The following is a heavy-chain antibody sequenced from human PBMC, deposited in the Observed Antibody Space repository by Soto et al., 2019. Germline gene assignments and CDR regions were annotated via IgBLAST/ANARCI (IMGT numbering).Heavy chain of an antibody. V-gene: IGHV4-39*01. CDR2: VSYSGST. D-gene: IGHD3-10*01. Sequence: PSETLSLTCTVSGGSISNSDSFWGWLRQPPGKGLEWIGTVSYSGSTYYDPSFNSRVAISLDTSKNQFSLNLGSVTATDTALYYCTRRYSYGSGKYAVDVWGHGTTVTVS. CDR1: GGSISNSDSF. J-gene: IGHJ6*02. CDR3: TRRYSYGSGKYAVDV.